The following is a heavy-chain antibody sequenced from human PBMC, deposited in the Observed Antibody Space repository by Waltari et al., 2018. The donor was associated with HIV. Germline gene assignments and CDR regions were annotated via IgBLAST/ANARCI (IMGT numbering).Heavy chain of an antibody. CDR2: IKEDGSEK. Sequence: EVQLVESGGGLVQPGGALRLSCAASGSPPSSHWITWVRPAPEKGLEWVANIKEDGSEKHYVDSVKGRFTISRDNAENSLFLQMNSLRADDTAVYYCARVGIVVVPAGTPNDAFDVWGQGTMVTVSS. CDR3: ARVGIVVVPAGTPNDAFDV. J-gene: IGHJ3*01. V-gene: IGHV3-7*01. CDR1: GSPPSSHW. D-gene: IGHD2-2*01.